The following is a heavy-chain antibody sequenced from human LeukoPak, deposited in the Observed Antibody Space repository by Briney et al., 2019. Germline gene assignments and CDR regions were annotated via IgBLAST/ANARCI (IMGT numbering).Heavy chain of an antibody. J-gene: IGHJ4*01. CDR2: VYYSGSA. V-gene: IGHV4-59*01. CDR3: ARRVSTTSSFFDY. D-gene: IGHD3-22*01. Sequence: SETLSLTCNVSGVSITNYYWGWIRQPPGKGLEWIGYVYYSGSANYNSSLQSRVTILVDTSKNQFSLRLSSVTAADTAVYYCARRVSTTSSFFDYWGHGALVTVSS. CDR1: GVSITNYY.